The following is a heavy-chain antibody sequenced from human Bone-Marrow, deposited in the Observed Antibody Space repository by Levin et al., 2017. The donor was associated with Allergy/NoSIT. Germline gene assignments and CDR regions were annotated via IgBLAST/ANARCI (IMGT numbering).Heavy chain of an antibody. CDR1: GFSLSTSGVA. J-gene: IGHJ4*02. CDR2: IYWDDDK. CDR3: AHNYYDRSGYCRPVGY. D-gene: IGHD3-22*01. V-gene: IGHV2-5*02. Sequence: ESGPTLVKPTQTLTLTCTFSGFSLSTSGVAVGWIRQPPGKALEWLALIYWDDDKRYSPSLRSRLTITKDTSNNQVVLTMTNLDPVDTATYYCAHNYYDRSGYCRPVGYWGQGTLVTVSS.